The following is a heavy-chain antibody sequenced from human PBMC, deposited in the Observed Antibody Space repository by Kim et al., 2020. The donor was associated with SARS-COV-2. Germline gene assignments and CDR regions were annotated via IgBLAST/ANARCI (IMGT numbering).Heavy chain of an antibody. J-gene: IGHJ5*02. CDR3: ARHGPYGINIGWFDP. CDR1: GGSISYYY. CDR2: FYNSGNT. V-gene: IGHV4-59*08. D-gene: IGHD1-20*01. Sequence: SETLSLTCTVSGGSISYYYWSWIRQPPGKGLEWIGYFYNSGNTNYNPSLKIRVTISSDTSKNQFSLKLNSVTAADTAVYYCARHGPYGINIGWFDPWGQGTLVTVSS.